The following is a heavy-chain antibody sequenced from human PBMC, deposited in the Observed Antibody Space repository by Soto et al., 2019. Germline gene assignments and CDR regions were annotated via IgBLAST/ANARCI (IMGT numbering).Heavy chain of an antibody. J-gene: IGHJ4*02. V-gene: IGHV4-34*01. D-gene: IGHD2-2*01. CDR2: INHRGTT. CDR1: GGSFRDYY. CDR3: ARGYCLSTTCYLDY. Sequence: ETLSLTCAVFGGSFRDYYWTWIRQPPGKGLEWIAEINHRGTTNYNPSLKSRVTISADTSKNQFSLNLSSVTAADTAVYYCARGYCLSTTCYLDYWGQGALVTVSS.